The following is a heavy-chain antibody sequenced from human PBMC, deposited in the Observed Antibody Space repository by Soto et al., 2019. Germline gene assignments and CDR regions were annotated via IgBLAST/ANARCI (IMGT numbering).Heavy chain of an antibody. D-gene: IGHD2-21*02. V-gene: IGHV1-46*01. Sequence: ASVKVSCKASGYTFTNFYMHWLRQAPGQGLEWMGIINPTAGSTNYAQRFQGRVTMTTDTSTSTFYMELINLRSGDTAVYYCARDWGAGRYCGGDCSLSLDSWG. CDR2: INPTAGST. J-gene: IGHJ5*01. CDR3: ARDWGAGRYCGGDCSLSLDS. CDR1: GYTFTNFY.